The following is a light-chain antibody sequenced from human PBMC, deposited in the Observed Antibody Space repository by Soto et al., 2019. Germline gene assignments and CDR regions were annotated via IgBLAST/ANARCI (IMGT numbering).Light chain of an antibody. Sequence: EIVMTQSPATLSVSPGERATLSCRASQSVSSNLAWYQQKPGQAPRLLIYGASTRAAGIPARFSGSGSGTEFSLTISGLQSEDFVVYYCQQHNNWPPWTFGQGTKVEIK. CDR3: QQHNNWPPWT. CDR2: GAS. CDR1: QSVSSN. V-gene: IGKV3-15*01. J-gene: IGKJ1*01.